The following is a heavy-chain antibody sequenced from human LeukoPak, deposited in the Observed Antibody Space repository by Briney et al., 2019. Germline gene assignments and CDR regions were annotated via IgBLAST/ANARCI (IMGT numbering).Heavy chain of an antibody. CDR1: GFTVSSNY. CDR3: ARAFGIAAARLDY. J-gene: IGHJ4*02. D-gene: IGHD6-13*01. CDR2: IYSGGST. V-gene: IGHV3-53*01. Sequence: GGSLRLSCAASGFTVSSNYMSWVRQAPGKGLEWVSVIYSGGSTYYADSVKGRFTISRDNAKNSLYLQMNSLRAEDTAVYYCARAFGIAAARLDYWGQGTLVTVSS.